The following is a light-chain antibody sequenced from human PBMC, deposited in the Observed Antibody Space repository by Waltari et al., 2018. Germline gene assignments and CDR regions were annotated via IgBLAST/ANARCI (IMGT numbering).Light chain of an antibody. J-gene: IGLJ2*01. CDR3: SSYAGSGTVV. CDR2: EVT. V-gene: IGLV2-14*02. CDR1: SSDVGNYNL. Sequence: QSGLTQPASVSGSPGQSITISCTGTSSDVGNYNLVSWYQQYPGKAPKLMVYEVTKRTSGVSDRFSGSKSGNTASLIVSGLQAGDEADYYCSSYAGSGTVVFGGGTKLTVL.